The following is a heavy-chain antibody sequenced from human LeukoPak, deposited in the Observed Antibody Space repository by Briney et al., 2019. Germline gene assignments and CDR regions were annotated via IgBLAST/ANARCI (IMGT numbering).Heavy chain of an antibody. J-gene: IGHJ4*02. CDR2: IYSSGSA. D-gene: IGHD3-10*01. CDR3: ANLPRGAY. CDR1: GFTVSSNY. V-gene: IGHV3-53*01. Sequence: GGSLRLSCAASGFTVSSNYMTWVRQAPGKGLEWVSIIYSSGSAYYADSLKGRFTMSRDNSKNIVYLQINSLRADDTAVYYCANLPRGAYWGQGTLVTVSS.